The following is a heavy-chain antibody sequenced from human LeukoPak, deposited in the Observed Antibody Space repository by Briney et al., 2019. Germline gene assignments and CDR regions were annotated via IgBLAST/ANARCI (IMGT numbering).Heavy chain of an antibody. CDR3: ARAGYGSGSYQFDY. V-gene: IGHV4-31*03. Sequence: SETLSLTFTVSGGSISSGGYYWSWIRQHPGKGLEWIGYIYYSGSTYYNPSLKSRVTISVDTSKNQFSLKLSSVTAADTAVYYCARAGYGSGSYQFDYWGQGTLVTVSS. D-gene: IGHD3-10*01. CDR1: GGSISSGGYY. J-gene: IGHJ4*02. CDR2: IYYSGST.